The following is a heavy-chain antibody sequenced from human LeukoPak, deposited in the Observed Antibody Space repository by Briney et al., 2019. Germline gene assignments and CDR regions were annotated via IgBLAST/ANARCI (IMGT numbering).Heavy chain of an antibody. V-gene: IGHV2-5*01. CDR2: IYWNDDK. CDR1: GFSLSTSGVG. J-gene: IGHJ4*02. CDR3: AHSSRDGYTFTPRAFDY. D-gene: IGHD5-24*01. Sequence: SGPTLVNPTQTLTLTCTFSGFSLSTSGVGVGWIRQPPGKALEWLALIYWNDDKRYSPSLKSRLTITKDTSKNQVVLTMTNMDPVDTATYYCAHSSRDGYTFTPRAFDYWGQGTLVTVSS.